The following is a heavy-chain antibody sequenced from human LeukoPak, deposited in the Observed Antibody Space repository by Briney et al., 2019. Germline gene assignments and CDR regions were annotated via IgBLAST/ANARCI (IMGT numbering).Heavy chain of an antibody. CDR1: GYTFTGYY. V-gene: IGHV1-2*02. J-gene: IGHJ4*02. CDR3: ARARYDFWSGYSREDYYFDY. CDR2: INPNSGGT. D-gene: IGHD3-3*01. Sequence: ASVKVSCKASGYTFTGYYMHWVRQAPGQGLEWMGWINPNSGGTNYAQKFQGRVTMTRDTSISTAYMELSRLRSDDTAVYYCARARYDFWSGYSREDYYFDYWGQGTLVTVSS.